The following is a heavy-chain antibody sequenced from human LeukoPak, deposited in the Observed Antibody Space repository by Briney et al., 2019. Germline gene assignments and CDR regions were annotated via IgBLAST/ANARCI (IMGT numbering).Heavy chain of an antibody. D-gene: IGHD6-6*01. CDR1: GFTFSNYG. Sequence: SVKVSCKSSGFTFSNYGIIWVRQAPGQGLEWMGGIIPIFGTANYAQKFQGRVTITTDESTSTAYMELSSLRSEDTAVYYCARDRMYSSSSGRAFDIWGQGTMVTVSS. CDR2: IIPIFGTA. CDR3: ARDRMYSSSSGRAFDI. J-gene: IGHJ3*02. V-gene: IGHV1-69*05.